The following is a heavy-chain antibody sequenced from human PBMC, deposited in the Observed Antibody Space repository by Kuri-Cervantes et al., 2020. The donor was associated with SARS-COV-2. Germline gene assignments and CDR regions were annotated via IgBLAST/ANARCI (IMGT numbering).Heavy chain of an antibody. Sequence: GESLKISCAASGFTFSSYSMNWVRQAPGKGLEWVSSISSSSSYIYYADSVRGRFTISRDNAKNSLYLQMNSLRAEDTALYYCASSYDSLTLKVYFDYWGQGTLVTVSS. CDR1: GFTFSSYS. CDR2: ISSSSSYI. D-gene: IGHD3-22*01. CDR3: ASSYDSLTLKVYFDY. J-gene: IGHJ4*02. V-gene: IGHV3-21*04.